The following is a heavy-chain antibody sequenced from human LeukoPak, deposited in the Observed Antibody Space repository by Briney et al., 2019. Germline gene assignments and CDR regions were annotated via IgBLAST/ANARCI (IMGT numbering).Heavy chain of an antibody. V-gene: IGHV3-30*04. Sequence: GGSLRLSCAASGFTFSNYAMEWVRQAPGKGLEGVALISYDGKHKYYADSMKGRFTISRDNSKNTLYLQMNSLRAEDTAVYCCAREDDDSNGIDVWGHGTTVTVSS. CDR1: GFTFSNYA. D-gene: IGHD4-11*01. CDR2: ISYDGKHK. J-gene: IGHJ6*02. CDR3: AREDDDSNGIDV.